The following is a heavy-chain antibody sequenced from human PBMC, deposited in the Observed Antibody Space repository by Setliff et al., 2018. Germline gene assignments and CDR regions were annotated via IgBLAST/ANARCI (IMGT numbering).Heavy chain of an antibody. Sequence: ASVKVSCKTSGYTFISYGLSWMRQAPGQGLEWMGWISGYNGNTEYAQNLQGRVTMTMDTSTSTAYMELRSLTSDDTAVYYCARVPRLEWLLPTFDSWGQGTRGTSPQ. CDR1: GYTFISYG. CDR3: ARVPRLEWLLPTFDS. CDR2: ISGYNGNT. J-gene: IGHJ4*02. V-gene: IGHV1-18*01. D-gene: IGHD3-3*01.